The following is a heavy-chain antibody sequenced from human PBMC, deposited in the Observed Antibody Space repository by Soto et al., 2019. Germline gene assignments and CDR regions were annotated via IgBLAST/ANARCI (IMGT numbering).Heavy chain of an antibody. D-gene: IGHD2-2*01. CDR2: IYYSGST. V-gene: IGHV4-61*01. J-gene: IGHJ4*02. CDR1: GGSVSSGSYY. CDR3: ARGYTYQLLGGGPLDY. Sequence: QVQLQESGPGLVKPSETLSLTCTVSGGSVSSGSYYWSWIRQPPGKGLEWIGYIYYSGSTNYNPSHTSRVTLSVDTSKNQFSLKLSSVTAADTAVYYCARGYTYQLLGGGPLDYWGQGTLVTVSS.